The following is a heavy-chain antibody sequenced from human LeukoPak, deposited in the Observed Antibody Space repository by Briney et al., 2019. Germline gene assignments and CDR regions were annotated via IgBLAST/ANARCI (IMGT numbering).Heavy chain of an antibody. D-gene: IGHD3-22*01. Sequence: GALRLSCAASGFTFSSYAMSWVRQAPGKGLEWVSAISGSGGSTYYADSVKGRFTISRDNSKNTLYLQMNSLRAEDTAVYYCAKDRPNFHENSGHYYRRDGDSWGQGTLVTVSS. CDR1: GFTFSSYA. V-gene: IGHV3-23*01. CDR3: AKDRPNFHENSGHYYRRDGDS. CDR2: ISGSGGST. J-gene: IGHJ5*01.